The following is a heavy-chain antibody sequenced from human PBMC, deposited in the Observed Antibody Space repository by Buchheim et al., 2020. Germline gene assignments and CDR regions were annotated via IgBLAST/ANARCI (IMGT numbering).Heavy chain of an antibody. V-gene: IGHV3-74*03. D-gene: IGHD6-6*01. CDR1: GFTFSSSW. CDR2: IKSDGSRT. Sequence: EVQLVESGGDLIQPGGSLRLSCAASGFTFSSSWMHWVRQVPGKGLVWVSSIKSDGSRTTYADSVKGRFTISRGNGKNTLYLQMSGLRVEDTAVYFCAKYGSSWGQGTL. J-gene: IGHJ5*02. CDR3: AKYGSS.